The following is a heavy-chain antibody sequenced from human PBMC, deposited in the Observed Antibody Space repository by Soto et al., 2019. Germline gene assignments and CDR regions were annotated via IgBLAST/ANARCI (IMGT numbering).Heavy chain of an antibody. CDR3: ARRYGGNFDY. CDR2: IYYSGST. D-gene: IGHD3-16*01. J-gene: IGHJ4*02. Sequence: TSETLSLTCTVSGGSISSGGYYWSWIRQHPGKGLEWIGYIYYSGSTTYNPSLKSRVTISVDTSKNQFSLKLSSVTAADTAVYYCARRYGGNFDYWGQGTLVTVSS. CDR1: GGSISSGGYY. V-gene: IGHV4-61*08.